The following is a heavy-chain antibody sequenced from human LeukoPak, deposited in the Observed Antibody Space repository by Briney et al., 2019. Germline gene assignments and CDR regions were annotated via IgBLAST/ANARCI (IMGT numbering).Heavy chain of an antibody. CDR3: ARHSKYANNWFDP. V-gene: IGHV1-2*02. D-gene: IGHD4-11*01. J-gene: IGHJ5*02. CDR1: GYTFSDYY. CDR2: INPNSAGT. Sequence: GASVKVSCKASGYTFSDYYMHWVRQAPGQGPEWMGWINPNSAGTKYAQKFQGRVTMTWDTSISTAYMELSRLTSGDTAVYYCARHSKYANNWFDPWGQGTLVTVSA.